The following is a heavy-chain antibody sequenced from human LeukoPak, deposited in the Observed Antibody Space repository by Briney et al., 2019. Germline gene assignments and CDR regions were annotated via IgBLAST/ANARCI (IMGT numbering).Heavy chain of an antibody. D-gene: IGHD3-10*01. CDR1: GFTFSDYS. CDR2: ISSTSNTI. V-gene: IGHV3-48*01. J-gene: IGHJ4*02. Sequence: SGGSLRLSCAASGFTFSDYSMNWVRQAPGKGLEWISYISSTSNTIYYADSVEGRFIISRDNAKNSLYLQMNSLRAEDTAVYYCASLRRASTGDYWGQGALLTVSS. CDR3: ASLRRASTGDY.